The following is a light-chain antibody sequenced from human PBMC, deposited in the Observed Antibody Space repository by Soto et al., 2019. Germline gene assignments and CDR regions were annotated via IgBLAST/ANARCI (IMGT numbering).Light chain of an antibody. J-gene: IGLJ1*01. CDR1: SSNIGAGYD. CDR3: QSYDSSLSGLYV. CDR2: GNS. V-gene: IGLV1-40*01. Sequence: QSVLTQPPSVSGAPGQRVTISCTGSSSNIGAGYDVHWYQQLPGTAPKLLIYGNSNRPSGVPDRFSGSKSGTSASLASTGLQAEDEADYYCQSYDSSLSGLYVFGTGTKGTVL.